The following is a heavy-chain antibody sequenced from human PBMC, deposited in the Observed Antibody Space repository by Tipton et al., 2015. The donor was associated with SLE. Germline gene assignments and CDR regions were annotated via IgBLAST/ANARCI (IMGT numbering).Heavy chain of an antibody. D-gene: IGHD6-13*01. V-gene: IGHV3-30*04. CDR2: ISYDGSNK. J-gene: IGHJ3*02. Sequence: SLRLSCAASGFTFSSYAMLWVRQAPGKGLEWVAVISYDGSNKYYADFVKGRFTISRDDSKNTLYLQMNSLRAEDTAVYYCARAPGIAAPGAFDIWGQGTMVTVSS. CDR3: ARAPGIAAPGAFDI. CDR1: GFTFSSYA.